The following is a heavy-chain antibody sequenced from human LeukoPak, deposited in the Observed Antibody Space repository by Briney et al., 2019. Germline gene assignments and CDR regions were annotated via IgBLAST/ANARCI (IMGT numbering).Heavy chain of an antibody. CDR2: INPNSGDT. V-gene: IGHV1-2*02. J-gene: IGHJ6*03. CDR1: GYIFTGSY. CDR3: ARSDYSYYYMDV. Sequence: ASVKVSCKASGYIFTGSYMHWVRQAPGQGLEWMAWINPNSGDTNYAQKFQGRVTMTRDTSIRTAYMELSRLRSDDTAVYYCARSDYSYYYMDVWGKGTTVTVSS.